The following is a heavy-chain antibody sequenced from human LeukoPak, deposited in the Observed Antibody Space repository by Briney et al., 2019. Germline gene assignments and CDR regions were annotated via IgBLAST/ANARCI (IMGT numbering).Heavy chain of an antibody. D-gene: IGHD3/OR15-3a*01. CDR3: ARWTTTYLDY. CDR2: VNPSGDST. CDR1: GYTFIRYY. V-gene: IGHV1-46*01. Sequence: GASVNVSCKASGYTFIRYYIHWVRQAPGQGLEWMGIVNPSGDSTNYAQKFQGRVTMTRDTSTSTVYMELSSLRSEDTAVYYCARWTTTYLDYWGQGTLVTVSS. J-gene: IGHJ4*02.